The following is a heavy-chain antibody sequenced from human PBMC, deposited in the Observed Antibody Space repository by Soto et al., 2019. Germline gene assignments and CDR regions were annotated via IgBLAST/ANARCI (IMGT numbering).Heavy chain of an antibody. Sequence: QLQLQESGPGLVKPSETLSLTCTVSGGSISSSSYYWGWIRQPPGKGLEWIGSIYYSGSTYYNPSLKSRVTISVDTSKNQFSLKLSSVTAADTAVYYCARGRGYDSRYFDYWGQGTLVTVSS. D-gene: IGHD5-12*01. V-gene: IGHV4-39*01. J-gene: IGHJ4*02. CDR2: IYYSGST. CDR1: GGSISSSSYY. CDR3: ARGRGYDSRYFDY.